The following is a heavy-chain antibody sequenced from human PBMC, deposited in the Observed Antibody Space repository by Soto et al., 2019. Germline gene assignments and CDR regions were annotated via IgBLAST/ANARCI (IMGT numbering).Heavy chain of an antibody. CDR1: GFTFSNYG. V-gene: IGHV3-30*18. CDR3: AKYGPITNWYFDY. D-gene: IGHD1-1*01. Sequence: QVQLVESGGGVVQPGRSLRLSCAASGFTFSNYGMHWVRQAPGKGLEWVIVISYDGNVAYYAVSVKGLFTISRDNSKNTLYPQMNSPTTEATAMYYCAKYGPITNWYFDYWGQGTLVTVSS. CDR2: ISYDGNVA. J-gene: IGHJ4*02.